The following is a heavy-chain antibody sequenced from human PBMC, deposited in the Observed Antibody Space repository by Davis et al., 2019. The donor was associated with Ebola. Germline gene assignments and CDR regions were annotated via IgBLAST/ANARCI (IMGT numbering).Heavy chain of an antibody. D-gene: IGHD2-8*01. J-gene: IGHJ4*02. V-gene: IGHV1-69*13. CDR1: GGTFSSFA. CDR3: ARGHLGDIVLMVYAAPFDY. CDR2: IIPIFGTA. Sequence: SVKVSCKTSGGTFSSFAISWVRQAPGQGLEWMGGIIPIFGTANYAQKFQGRVTITADESTSTAYMELSSLRSEDTAVYYCARGHLGDIVLMVYAAPFDYWGQGTLVTVSS.